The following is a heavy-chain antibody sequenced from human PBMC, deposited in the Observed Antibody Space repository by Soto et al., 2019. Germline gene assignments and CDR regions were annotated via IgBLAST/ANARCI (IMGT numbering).Heavy chain of an antibody. CDR1: GGSISSSSYY. V-gene: IGHV4-39*01. J-gene: IGHJ5*02. CDR3: ARHYGITMVRVVPTLSWFDP. CDR2: IYYSGST. Sequence: SETPSLTCTVSGGSISSSSYYWGWIRQPPGKGLEWIGSIYYSGSTYYNPSLKSRVTISVDTSKNQFSLKLSSVTAADTAVYYCARHYGITMVRVVPTLSWFDPWGQGPLVTVSS. D-gene: IGHD3-10*01.